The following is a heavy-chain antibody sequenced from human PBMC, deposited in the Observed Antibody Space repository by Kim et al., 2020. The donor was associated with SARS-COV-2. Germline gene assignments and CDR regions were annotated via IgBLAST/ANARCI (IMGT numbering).Heavy chain of an antibody. CDR1: GFTFGDYA. Sequence: GGSLRLSCTASGFTFGDYAMSWFRQAPGKGLEWVGFIRSKAYGGTTEYAASVKGRFTISRDDSKSIAYLQMNSLKTEDTAEYYCTRDYLVGQQLGTTYYYYGMDVWGQGTTVTVSS. CDR3: TRDYLVGQQLGTTYYYYGMDV. V-gene: IGHV3-49*03. J-gene: IGHJ6*02. D-gene: IGHD6-13*01. CDR2: IRSKAYGGTT.